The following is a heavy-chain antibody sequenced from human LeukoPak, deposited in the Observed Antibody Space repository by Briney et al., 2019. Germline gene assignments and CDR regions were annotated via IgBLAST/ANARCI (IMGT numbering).Heavy chain of an antibody. CDR2: INHSGST. Sequence: SETLSLTCAVYGGSLSGYYWSWIRQPPGKGLEWIGEINHSGSTNYNPSLKSRVTISVDTSKNQFSLKLSSVTAADTAVYYCARLRYVWGSYRRYYYYMDVWGKGTTVTISS. V-gene: IGHV4-34*01. J-gene: IGHJ6*03. D-gene: IGHD3-16*02. CDR1: GGSLSGYY. CDR3: ARLRYVWGSYRRYYYYMDV.